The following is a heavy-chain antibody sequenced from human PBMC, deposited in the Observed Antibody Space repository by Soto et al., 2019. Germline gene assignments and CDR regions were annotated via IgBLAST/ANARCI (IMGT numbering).Heavy chain of an antibody. Sequence: GGSLRLSCAASGFTFSSYAMSWVRQAPGKGLEWVSAISGSGGSTYYADSVKGRFTISRDNSKNTLYLQMNSLRAEDTAVYYCAKLGRQQLTRGYFDYWGQGTLVTVSS. V-gene: IGHV3-23*01. J-gene: IGHJ4*02. CDR2: ISGSGGST. CDR1: GFTFSSYA. CDR3: AKLGRQQLTRGYFDY. D-gene: IGHD6-13*01.